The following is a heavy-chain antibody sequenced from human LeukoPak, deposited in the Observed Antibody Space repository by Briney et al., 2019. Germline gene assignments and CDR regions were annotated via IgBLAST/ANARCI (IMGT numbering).Heavy chain of an antibody. V-gene: IGHV3-21*01. CDR1: GFTFSSYS. Sequence: GGSLRLSCAASGFTFSSYSMNWVRQAPGKGLEWVSSISSSSSYIYYADTVKGRFTISRDNAKNSLYLQMNSLRAEDTAVYYCARDYDFWSGPPISDYWGQGTLVTVSS. J-gene: IGHJ4*02. CDR2: ISSSSSYI. CDR3: ARDYDFWSGPPISDY. D-gene: IGHD3-3*01.